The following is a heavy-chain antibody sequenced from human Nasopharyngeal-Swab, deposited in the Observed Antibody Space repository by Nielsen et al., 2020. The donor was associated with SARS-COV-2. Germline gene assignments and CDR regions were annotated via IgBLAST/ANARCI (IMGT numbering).Heavy chain of an antibody. D-gene: IGHD1-26*01. CDR2: INWNSGSI. Sequence: SLKISCAASGFTFDDYGMHWVRQAPGKGLEWVSGINWNSGSIGYADSVKGRFTISRDNAKNSLYLQMNSLRPEDTALYYCAKDPARIVGAPTAAFDFWGQGTLVTVSS. V-gene: IGHV3-9*01. CDR1: GFTFDDYG. CDR3: AKDPARIVGAPTAAFDF. J-gene: IGHJ4*02.